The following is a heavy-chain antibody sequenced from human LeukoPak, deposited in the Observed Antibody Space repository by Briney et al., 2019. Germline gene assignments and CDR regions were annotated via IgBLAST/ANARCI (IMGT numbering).Heavy chain of an antibody. Sequence: ASVKVSCKASGYTFTSYGISWVRQAPGQGLEWMGWISAYNGNTNYAQKLQGRVTMTTDTSTSTAYMELRSLGSDDTAVYYCARDRSYDILTGYLTNTFDYWGQGTLVTVSS. CDR1: GYTFTSYG. J-gene: IGHJ4*02. CDR3: ARDRSYDILTGYLTNTFDY. V-gene: IGHV1-18*01. D-gene: IGHD3-9*01. CDR2: ISAYNGNT.